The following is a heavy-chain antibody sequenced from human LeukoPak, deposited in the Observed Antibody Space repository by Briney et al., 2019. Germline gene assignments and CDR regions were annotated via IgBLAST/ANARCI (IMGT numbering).Heavy chain of an antibody. CDR3: ATDSYSSSRLDY. CDR1: GYTLTELS. D-gene: IGHD6-6*01. J-gene: IGHJ4*02. V-gene: IGHV1-24*01. CDR2: FDPEDGET. Sequence: ASVKVSCKVSGYTLTELSMHWVRQAPGKGLEWMGGFDPEDGETIYAQRFQGRVTMTEDTSTDTAYMELSSLRSEDTAVYYCATDSYSSSRLDYWGQGTLVTVSS.